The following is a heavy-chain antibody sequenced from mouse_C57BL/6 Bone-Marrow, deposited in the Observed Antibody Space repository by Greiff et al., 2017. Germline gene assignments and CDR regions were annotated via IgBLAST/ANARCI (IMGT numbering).Heavy chain of an antibody. V-gene: IGHV1-19*01. CDR2: INPYNGGT. CDR3: ARGDSNHQAWFAY. CDR1: GYTFTDYY. D-gene: IGHD2-5*01. J-gene: IGHJ3*01. Sequence: EVKLQESGPVLVKPGASVKMSCKASGYTFTDYYMNWVKQSHGKSLEWIGVINPYNGGTSYNQKFKGKATLTVDKSSSTAYMELNSLTSEDSAVYYCARGDSNHQAWFAYWGQGTLVTVSA.